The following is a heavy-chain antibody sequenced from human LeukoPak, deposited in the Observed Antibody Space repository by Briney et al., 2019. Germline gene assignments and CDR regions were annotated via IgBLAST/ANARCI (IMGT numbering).Heavy chain of an antibody. D-gene: IGHD3-16*02. CDR1: GGSFSGYY. V-gene: IGHV4-34*01. J-gene: IGHJ4*02. CDR2: INHSGST. Sequence: SETLSLTCAVYGGSFSGYYWSWIRQPPGKGLEWIGEINHSGSTSYNPSLKSRVTISVDTSKNQFSLKLSSVTAADTAVYYCARGEYDYVWGSYRYPAFDYWGQGTLVTVSS. CDR3: ARGEYDYVWGSYRYPAFDY.